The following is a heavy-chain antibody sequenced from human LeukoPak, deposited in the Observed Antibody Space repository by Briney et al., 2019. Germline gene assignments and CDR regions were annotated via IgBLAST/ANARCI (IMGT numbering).Heavy chain of an antibody. D-gene: IGHD1-14*01. CDR1: GDSIGSGDSY. J-gene: IGHJ6*02. CDR3: ARLPITKRALDV. V-gene: IGHV4-39*01. CDR2: IYYVGSP. Sequence: SETLSLTCSVSGDSIGSGDSYWGWIRQTPWKGLEWIGSIYYVGSPYYNPSLNSRRVTISVDTSKNQFSLKVTSVTAADTALYYCARLPITKRALDVWGQGTTVTVSS.